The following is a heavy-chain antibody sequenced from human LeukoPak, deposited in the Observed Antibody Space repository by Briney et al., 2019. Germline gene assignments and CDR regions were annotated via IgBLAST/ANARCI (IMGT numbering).Heavy chain of an antibody. CDR1: GFTFSSSG. CDR3: AKDRSRSWAFDY. V-gene: IGHV3-30*18. D-gene: IGHD6-13*01. CDR2: ISYDGSKK. Sequence: GGSLRLSCAASGFTFSSSGVHWVRQAPGKGLEWVALISYDGSKKFYADSVKGRFTISRDNSKNTLYLQMNSPRADDTAVYYCAKDRSRSWAFDYWGQGTLVTVSS. J-gene: IGHJ4*02.